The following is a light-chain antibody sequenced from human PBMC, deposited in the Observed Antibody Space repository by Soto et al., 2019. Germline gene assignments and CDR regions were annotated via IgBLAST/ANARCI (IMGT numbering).Light chain of an antibody. CDR1: QSVSSN. J-gene: IGKJ1*01. CDR3: QQYNDWPRT. CDR2: GAS. Sequence: EIVMTQSPATLSVSPGERATLSCRASQSVSSNLAWYQQKPGQAPRLLIHGASTRATGIPGRFSGSGSGTEYTLTISSLQSEDFAVYYCQQYNDWPRTFGQGTKVEIK. V-gene: IGKV3-15*01.